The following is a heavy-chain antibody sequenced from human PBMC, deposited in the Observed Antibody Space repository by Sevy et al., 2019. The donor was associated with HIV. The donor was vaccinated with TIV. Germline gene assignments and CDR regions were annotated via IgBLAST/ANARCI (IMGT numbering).Heavy chain of an antibody. V-gene: IGHV4-39*02. CDR3: ASPLLYWLY. CDR2: ISYAWNT. CDR1: GGSISSSGYY. J-gene: IGHJ4*02. Sequence: SETLSLTCTVSGGSISSSGYYWGWIRRPPGKGLEWIGSISYAWNTYYHPSLKSRATISVDTSNNHFSLKLTSMTAADTAVYYCASPLLYWLYWGQGILVTVS. D-gene: IGHD2-8*02.